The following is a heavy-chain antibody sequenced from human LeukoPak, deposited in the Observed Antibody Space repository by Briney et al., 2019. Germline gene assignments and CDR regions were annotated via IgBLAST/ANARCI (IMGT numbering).Heavy chain of an antibody. J-gene: IGHJ4*02. D-gene: IGHD1-26*01. V-gene: IGHV4-61*01. CDR2: IYHSGST. CDR1: GGSVSSGSYY. CDR3: ARDQGGSYLPLGIDY. Sequence: SETLSLTCTVSGGSVSSGSYYWTWIRQPPGKGLEWIGYIYHSGSTKYNPSLKSRVTISVDTSKNQFSLKLSSATAADTAVYYCARDQGGSYLPLGIDYWGQGTLVSVSS.